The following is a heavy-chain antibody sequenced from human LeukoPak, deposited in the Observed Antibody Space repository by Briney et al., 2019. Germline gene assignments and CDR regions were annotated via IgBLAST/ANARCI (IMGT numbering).Heavy chain of an antibody. Sequence: PSETLALSCAVYGGSFSGYYWSWIRQPPGKGLEWIGEINHSGSTNYNPSLKSRVTISVDTSKNQFSLKLSYVTAAGTDLYYCARWKQFTLGAFDIWGQGTMVTISS. D-gene: IGHD6-19*01. CDR2: INHSGST. J-gene: IGHJ3*02. V-gene: IGHV4-34*01. CDR3: ARWKQFTLGAFDI. CDR1: GGSFSGYY.